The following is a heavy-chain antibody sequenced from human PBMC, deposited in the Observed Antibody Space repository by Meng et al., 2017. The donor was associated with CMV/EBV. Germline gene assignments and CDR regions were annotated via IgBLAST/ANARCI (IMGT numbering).Heavy chain of an antibody. D-gene: IGHD2-2*01. CDR2: IRNKANNYAT. V-gene: IGHV3-73*01. Sequence: GESLKISCAASGFTFSDSTMHWVRQASGKGLEWVGHIRNKANNYATAYAASVKGRFTISRDDSRSATYLQLSSVKADDTAVYYCVAPSCSSTNCYAADFWGQGTLVTVSS. CDR3: VAPSCSSTNCYAADF. CDR1: GFTFSDST. J-gene: IGHJ4*02.